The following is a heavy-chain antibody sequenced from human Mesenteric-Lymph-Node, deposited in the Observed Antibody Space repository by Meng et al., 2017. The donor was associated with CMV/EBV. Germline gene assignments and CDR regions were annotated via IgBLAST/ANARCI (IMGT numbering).Heavy chain of an antibody. CDR3: ARGDHIVVVPAPDY. J-gene: IGHJ4*02. CDR2: ISSSSSYI. V-gene: IGHV3-21*01. D-gene: IGHD2-2*01. Sequence: GGSLRLSCAASGFTFSSYSMNWVRQAPGKGLEWVSSISSSSSYIYYADSVKGRFTISRDNAKNSLYLQMNSLRAEDTAVYYCARGDHIVVVPAPDYRGQGTLVTVSS. CDR1: GFTFSSYS.